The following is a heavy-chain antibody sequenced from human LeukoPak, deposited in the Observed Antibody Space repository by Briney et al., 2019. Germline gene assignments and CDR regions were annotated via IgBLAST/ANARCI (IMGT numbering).Heavy chain of an antibody. CDR2: IHYSGST. D-gene: IGHD3-3*01. V-gene: IGHV4-39*01. CDR3: ARLTIFGVVTNDY. CDR1: GGSISSSSYY. Sequence: SETLSLTCTVSGGSISSSSYYWGWIRQPTGKWLEWIGSIHYSGSTYYNPSLKGRVTISVDTSKNQFSLKLSSVTAADTAVYYCARLTIFGVVTNDYWGQGTLVTVSS. J-gene: IGHJ4*02.